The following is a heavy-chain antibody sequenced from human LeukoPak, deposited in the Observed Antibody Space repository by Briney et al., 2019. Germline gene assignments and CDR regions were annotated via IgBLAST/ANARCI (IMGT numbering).Heavy chain of an antibody. J-gene: IGHJ4*02. D-gene: IGHD3-22*01. CDR2: IYYTGST. CDR3: ARESLSGYHIDS. V-gene: IGHV4-59*01. Sequence: PSETLSLTCTVSGGSISRYYWSWVRQPPGKGLEWIGYIYYTGSTNYNASLESRVSISVDTSKNQFSLKLSSVASADTAVYYCARESLSGYHIDSWGQGTLVTVSS. CDR1: GGSISRYY.